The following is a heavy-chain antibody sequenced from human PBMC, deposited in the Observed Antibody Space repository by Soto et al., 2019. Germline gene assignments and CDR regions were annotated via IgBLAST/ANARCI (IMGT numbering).Heavy chain of an antibody. J-gene: IGHJ4*02. CDR3: ARESPDNTNYGFFFAY. Sequence: GGSLRLSCVASGFTFSTYFMHWVRQAPGKGLVWVSRINSDGSIPSYADSVRGRFTSSRDNAKNTLYLQMNSLTAEDTAVYYCARESPDNTNYGFFFAYWGQGILVTVSS. CDR2: INSDGSIP. D-gene: IGHD2-8*01. V-gene: IGHV3-74*01. CDR1: GFTFSTYF.